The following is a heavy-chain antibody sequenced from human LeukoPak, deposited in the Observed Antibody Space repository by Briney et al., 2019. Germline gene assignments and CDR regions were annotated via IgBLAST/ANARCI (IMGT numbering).Heavy chain of an antibody. CDR1: GYTFTSYY. J-gene: IGHJ6*02. CDR2: INPSGGST. D-gene: IGHD4-17*01. Sequence: ASVKVSCKASGYTFTSYYMHWVRQAPGQGLEWMGIINPSGGSTSYAQKFQGRVTMTRDTSTSTVYMELSSLRSEDTAVYYCARCGTVTPGGYYYYGMDVWGQGTTVTVSS. V-gene: IGHV1-46*01. CDR3: ARCGTVTPGGYYYYGMDV.